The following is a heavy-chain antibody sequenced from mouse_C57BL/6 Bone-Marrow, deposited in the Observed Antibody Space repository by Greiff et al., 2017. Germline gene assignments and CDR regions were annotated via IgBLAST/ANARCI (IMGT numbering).Heavy chain of an antibody. Sequence: QVQLQQPGAELVMPGASVKLSCKASGYTFTSYWMHWVKQRPGQGLEWIGEIDPSDSYTNYNQKFKGKSTSTVDKSSSTAYMQLSSLTSEDSAVYYCARDGDGYYSYAMDYWGQGTSVTVSS. J-gene: IGHJ4*01. V-gene: IGHV1-69*01. CDR3: ARDGDGYYSYAMDY. CDR1: GYTFTSYW. CDR2: IDPSDSYT. D-gene: IGHD2-3*01.